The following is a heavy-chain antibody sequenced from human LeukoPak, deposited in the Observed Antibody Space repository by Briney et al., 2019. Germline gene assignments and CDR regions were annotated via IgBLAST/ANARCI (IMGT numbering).Heavy chain of an antibody. CDR2: IRSKPYGGTT. J-gene: IGHJ4*02. CDR3: TRSAGYSSGWYHDY. Sequence: GGSLRLSCAASGFIFGDYAMSWVRQAPGKGLEWVGFIRSKPYGGTTEYAASVKGRFSISRDDSKSIAYLQMNSLKTEDTAVYSCTRSAGYSSGWYHDYWGQGTLVTVSS. V-gene: IGHV3-49*04. D-gene: IGHD6-19*01. CDR1: GFIFGDYA.